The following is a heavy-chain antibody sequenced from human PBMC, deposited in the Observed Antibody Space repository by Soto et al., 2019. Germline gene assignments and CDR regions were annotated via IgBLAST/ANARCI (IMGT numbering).Heavy chain of an antibody. J-gene: IGHJ4*02. CDR3: ARESYYYDSSGFDY. V-gene: IGHV3-48*02. Sequence: GGSPRLSCAASGFTFSSDSMNWVRQAPGKGLEWVSYISSSSSTIYYADSVKGRFTISRDNAKNSLYLQMNSLRDEDTAVYYCARESYYYDSSGFDYWGQGILVTVS. CDR2: ISSSSSTI. CDR1: GFTFSSDS. D-gene: IGHD3-22*01.